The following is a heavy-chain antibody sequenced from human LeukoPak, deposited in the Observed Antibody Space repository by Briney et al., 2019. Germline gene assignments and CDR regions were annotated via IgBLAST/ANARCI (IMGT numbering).Heavy chain of an antibody. D-gene: IGHD6-19*01. CDR1: GGSISSYY. CDR2: IYTSGST. CDR3: ARDPSSGWYNWFAP. V-gene: IGHV4-4*07. J-gene: IGHJ5*02. Sequence: PAETLSLTCTVSGGSISSYYWSWIRQPAGKGLEWIGRIYTSGSTNYNPSLKSRVTMSVDQSKNQFSLQLSSVTAADTAVYYCARDPSSGWYNWFAPWGQGTLVTVSS.